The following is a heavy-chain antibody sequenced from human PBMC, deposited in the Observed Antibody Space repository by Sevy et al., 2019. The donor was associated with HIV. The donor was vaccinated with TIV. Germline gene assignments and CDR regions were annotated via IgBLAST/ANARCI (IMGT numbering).Heavy chain of an antibody. Sequence: ASVKVSCKVSGYTLTQLSMHWVRQAPGKGLEWMGSFDPEDGEKIYERKFQGRVTLTEDTFRDTAYMELGSLRSEDTAVYYCASTKDYYDNTGDPFDFWGQGTLVTVSS. CDR1: GYTLTQLS. D-gene: IGHD3-22*01. CDR2: FDPEDGEK. V-gene: IGHV1-24*01. J-gene: IGHJ4*02. CDR3: ASTKDYYDNTGDPFDF.